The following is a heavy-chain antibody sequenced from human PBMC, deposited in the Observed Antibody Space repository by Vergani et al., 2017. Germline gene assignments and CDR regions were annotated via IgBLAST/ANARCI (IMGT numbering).Heavy chain of an antibody. D-gene: IGHD6-19*01. V-gene: IGHV3-23*01. CDR2: LSASDRRT. J-gene: IGHJ3*02. CDR3: AKVGRSEVAGTFGAFDI. Sequence: EVQLLESGGDLVQPGGSLSLSCAASGFTFIMHAMSWVRQAPGKGLEWVSTLSASDRRTHYADSVKGRFTISRDNSKNTLFLDMNSLRPEDTAVYYCAKVGRSEVAGTFGAFDIWGQGTMVTVSS. CDR1: GFTFIMHA.